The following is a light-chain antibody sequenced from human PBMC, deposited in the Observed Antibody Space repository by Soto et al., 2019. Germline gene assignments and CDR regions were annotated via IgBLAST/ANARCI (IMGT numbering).Light chain of an antibody. CDR1: SSDVGGYDH. J-gene: IGLJ1*01. V-gene: IGLV2-14*01. CDR2: EVN. Sequence: QSVLTQPASVSGSPGQSITISCTGTSSDVGGYDHVAWYHPHPGKAPKLMIYEVNNRPSGISNRFSGSKSGNTASLTISGLQAEDEADYYCSSYTDRNNLVFGTGTKVTVL. CDR3: SSYTDRNNLV.